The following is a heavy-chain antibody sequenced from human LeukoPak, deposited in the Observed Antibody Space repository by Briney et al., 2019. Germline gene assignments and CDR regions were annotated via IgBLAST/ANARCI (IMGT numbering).Heavy chain of an antibody. CDR3: ARRPAASGYGMDV. CDR2: IHYSGST. Sequence: SETLSLTCTVSGGSISSSSYYWGWIRQPPGKGLEWIGSIHYSGSTYYNPSLKSRVTISVDTSKNPFSLKLSSVTAADTAVYYCARRPAASGYGMDVWGQGTTVTVSS. J-gene: IGHJ6*02. V-gene: IGHV4-39*07. D-gene: IGHD2-2*01. CDR1: GGSISSSSYY.